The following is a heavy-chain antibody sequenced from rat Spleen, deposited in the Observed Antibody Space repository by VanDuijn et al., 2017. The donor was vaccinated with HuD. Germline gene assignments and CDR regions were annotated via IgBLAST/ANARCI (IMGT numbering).Heavy chain of an antibody. CDR2: ISTGGTNT. CDR3: ARRHYGYTDYFDY. Sequence: EVQLVESGGGLVQPGRSLKLSCAASGFTFSDYYMAWVRQAPTKGLEWIASISTGGTNTYYRGSVKGRFTVSRDNAKSTLYLQMNNLRSEDTATYYCARRHYGYTDYFDYWGQGVMVTVSS. CDR1: GFTFSDYY. J-gene: IGHJ2*01. D-gene: IGHD1-4*01. V-gene: IGHV5-25*01.